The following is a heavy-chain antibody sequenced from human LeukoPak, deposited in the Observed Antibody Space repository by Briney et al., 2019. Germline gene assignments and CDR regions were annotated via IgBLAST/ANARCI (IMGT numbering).Heavy chain of an antibody. Sequence: SVKVSCKASVGTFSSYAISWVRPAPGQGLEWMGGIIPIFGTANYAQKFQGRVTITADESTSTAYMELSSLRSEDTAVYYCATDLEMATIGLGYWGQGTLVTVSS. CDR2: IIPIFGTA. D-gene: IGHD5-24*01. V-gene: IGHV1-69*01. J-gene: IGHJ4*02. CDR1: VGTFSSYA. CDR3: ATDLEMATIGLGY.